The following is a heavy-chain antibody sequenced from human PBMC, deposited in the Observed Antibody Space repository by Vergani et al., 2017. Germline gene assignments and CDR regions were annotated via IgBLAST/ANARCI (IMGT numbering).Heavy chain of an antibody. D-gene: IGHD4-17*01. CDR1: GFTFSSYS. V-gene: IGHV3-23*04. CDR2: ISGSGGST. CDR3: ARARGVYGDYFDY. Sequence: EVQLVESGGGLVKPGGSLRLSCAASGFTFSSYSMNWVRQAPGKGLEWVSAISGSGGSTYYADSVKGRFTISRDNSKNTLYLQMNSLRAEDTAIYYCARARGVYGDYFDYWGQGTLVTVSS. J-gene: IGHJ4*02.